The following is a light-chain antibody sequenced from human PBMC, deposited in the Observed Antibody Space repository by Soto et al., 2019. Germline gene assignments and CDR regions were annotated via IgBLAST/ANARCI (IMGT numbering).Light chain of an antibody. CDR3: FSYTSTSLYV. CDR2: DVS. J-gene: IGLJ1*01. CDR1: SSDVGGYNY. V-gene: IGLV2-14*01. Sequence: QSALTQPASASGSPGQSITISCTGTSSDVGGYNYVSWYQQHPGKAPKLMIYDVSNRPSGVSNRFSGSKSGNTASLTISGLQAEDEADYYCFSYTSTSLYVFGTGTKVTVL.